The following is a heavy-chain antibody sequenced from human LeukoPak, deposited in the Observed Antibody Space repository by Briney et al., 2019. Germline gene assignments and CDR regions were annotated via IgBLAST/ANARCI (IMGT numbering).Heavy chain of an antibody. CDR2: INHSGST. J-gene: IGHJ4*02. Sequence: PSETLSLTCAVYGGSFSGYYWSWIRQPPGKGLEWIGEINHSGSTNYNPSLKSRVTISVDTSKNQFSLKLSSVTAADTAVYYCARRRRSGSYLYYFDYWGQGTLVTVSS. CDR1: GGSFSGYY. CDR3: ARRRRSGSYLYYFDY. D-gene: IGHD1-26*01. V-gene: IGHV4-34*01.